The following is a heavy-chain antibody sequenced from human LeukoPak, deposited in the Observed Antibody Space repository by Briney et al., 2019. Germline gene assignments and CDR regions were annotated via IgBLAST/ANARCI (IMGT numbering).Heavy chain of an antibody. CDR2: IYHSGNT. Sequence: SETLSLTCTVSGYSISSGYYWGWIRQPPGKGLEWIGSIYHSGNTYYNPSLKSRVTISVDTSKNQFSLNLSSVTAADTAVYYCSRIGLYNYGSVVDYWGQGTLVTVSS. V-gene: IGHV4-38-2*02. J-gene: IGHJ4*02. CDR3: SRIGLYNYGSVVDY. CDR1: GYSISSGYY. D-gene: IGHD5-18*01.